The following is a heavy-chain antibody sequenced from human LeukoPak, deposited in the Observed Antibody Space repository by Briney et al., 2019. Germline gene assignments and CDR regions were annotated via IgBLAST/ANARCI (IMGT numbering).Heavy chain of an antibody. J-gene: IGHJ4*02. Sequence: ASVKVSCKASGGTFSSYAISWVRQAPGQGLEWMGGIIPIFGTANYAQKFQGRVTITADESTSTAYMELSSLRSEDTAVYYCARGVLEYQLLSTFDYWGQGTLVAVSS. CDR2: IIPIFGTA. D-gene: IGHD2-2*01. V-gene: IGHV1-69*13. CDR1: GGTFSSYA. CDR3: ARGVLEYQLLSTFDY.